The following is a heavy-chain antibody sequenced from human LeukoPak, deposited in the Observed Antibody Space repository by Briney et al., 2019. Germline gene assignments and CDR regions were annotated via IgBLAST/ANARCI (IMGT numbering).Heavy chain of an antibody. V-gene: IGHV3-23*01. CDR1: GFTFSNYA. J-gene: IGHJ4*02. D-gene: IGHD3-10*01. Sequence: PGGSLRLSCAASGFTFSNYAMSWVRQAPGKGLEWVSAISGSAGSTYYADSVKGRFTISRDNSKNTLHLQMDSLRAEDTAVYYCAKGKTTGGGPGYYFDYWGQGTLVTDSS. CDR3: AKGKTTGGGPGYYFDY. CDR2: ISGSAGST.